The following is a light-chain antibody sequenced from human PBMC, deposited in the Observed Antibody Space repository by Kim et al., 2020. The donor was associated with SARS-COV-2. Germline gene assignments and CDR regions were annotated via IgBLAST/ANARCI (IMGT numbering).Light chain of an antibody. V-gene: IGLV3-21*01. CDR2: YDR. CDR1: NIGTYS. Sequence: AGKTATITCGGNNIGTYSVHWYQQKPGQSPVLVIYYDRDRPSGIPERFSGSHSGNTATLTISRVDAGDEADYYCQVWDSSIDHYVFGSGTKVTVL. J-gene: IGLJ1*01. CDR3: QVWDSSIDHYV.